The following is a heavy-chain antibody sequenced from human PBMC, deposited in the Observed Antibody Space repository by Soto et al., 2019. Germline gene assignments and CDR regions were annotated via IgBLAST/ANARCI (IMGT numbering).Heavy chain of an antibody. D-gene: IGHD3-16*01. CDR2: INSDGSST. CDR3: AKDHYGSGY. CDR1: GFTFSSSW. V-gene: IGHV3-74*01. J-gene: IGHJ4*02. Sequence: GGSLRLSCAASGFTFSSSWMHWVRQAPGKGLVWVSRINSDGSSTTYADSVRGRFTISRDNAKNTLYLQMNSLRAEDTAVYYCAKDHYGSGYWCQGTRVTVSS.